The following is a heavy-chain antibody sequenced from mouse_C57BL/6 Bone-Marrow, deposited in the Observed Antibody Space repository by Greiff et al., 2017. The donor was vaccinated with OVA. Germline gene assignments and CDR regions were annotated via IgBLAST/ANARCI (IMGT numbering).Heavy chain of an antibody. J-gene: IGHJ3*01. CDR2: IDPENGDT. V-gene: IGHV14-4*01. CDR3: TTWLLRSY. CDR1: GFNIKDDY. Sequence: EVQLQQSGAELVRPGASVKLSCTASGFNIKDDYMHWVKQRPEQGLEWIGWIDPENGDTEYASKFQGKATITADTSSNTAYLQLSSLTSEDTAVYYCTTWLLRSYWGRGTLVTVSA. D-gene: IGHD1-1*01.